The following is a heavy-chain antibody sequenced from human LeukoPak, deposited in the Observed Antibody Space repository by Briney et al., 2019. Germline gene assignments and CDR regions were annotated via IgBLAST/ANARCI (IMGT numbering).Heavy chain of an antibody. J-gene: IGHJ6*03. V-gene: IGHV3-48*03. Sequence: GGSLRLSCAASGFTLSSYEMNWVRQAPGKGLEWVSYISSSGNTIYYADSVKGRFTISRDNAKNSLYLQMNSLRAEDTAVYYCARAPRGGYYYYYYMDVWGKGTTVTVSS. CDR1: GFTLSSYE. CDR3: ARAPRGGYYYYYYMDV. CDR2: ISSSGNTI.